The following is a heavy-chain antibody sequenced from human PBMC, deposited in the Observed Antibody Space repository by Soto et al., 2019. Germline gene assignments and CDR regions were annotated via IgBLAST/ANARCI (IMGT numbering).Heavy chain of an antibody. Sequence: PWGSLRLSCAASGFTFSSYGMHWVRQAPGKGLEWVAVIWYDGSNKYYADSVKGRFTISRDNSKNTLYPQMNSLRAEDTAVYYCARDGSGSYYRYYYYYGMDVWGQGTTVTVS. CDR1: GFTFSSYG. V-gene: IGHV3-33*01. D-gene: IGHD3-10*01. J-gene: IGHJ6*02. CDR2: IWYDGSNK. CDR3: ARDGSGSYYRYYYYYGMDV.